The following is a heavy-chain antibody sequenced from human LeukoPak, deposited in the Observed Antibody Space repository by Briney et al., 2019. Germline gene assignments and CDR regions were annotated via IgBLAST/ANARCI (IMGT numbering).Heavy chain of an antibody. CDR1: GFTFSSYW. CDR3: ARDKIVGPTTLDY. CDR2: IKQDGYEK. J-gene: IGHJ4*02. D-gene: IGHD1-26*01. V-gene: IGHV3-7*01. Sequence: GGSLRLSCAASGFTFSSYWMSWVRQAPGKGLEWVANIKQDGYEKYYVDSVKGRFTISRDNAKNSLYLQMNSLRADDTAIYYCARDKIVGPTTLDYWGQGALVTVSS.